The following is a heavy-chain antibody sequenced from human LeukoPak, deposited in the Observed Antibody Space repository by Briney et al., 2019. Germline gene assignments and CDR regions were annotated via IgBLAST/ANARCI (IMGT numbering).Heavy chain of an antibody. V-gene: IGHV3-21*01. CDR3: ARVSRDYGDLDS. J-gene: IGHJ4*02. CDR2: ITYSSRYI. CDR1: GFTFHNHA. Sequence: GGSLRLSCAASGFTFHNHAMNWVRQAPGKGLEWVSSITYSSRYIYYADSVEGRFISSRDNTQNSLYLQMNSLRAEDTAVYYCARVSRDYGDLDSWGQGTLVTVSS. D-gene: IGHD4-17*01.